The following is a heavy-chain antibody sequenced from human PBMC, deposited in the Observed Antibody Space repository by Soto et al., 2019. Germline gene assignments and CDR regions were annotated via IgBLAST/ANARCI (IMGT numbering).Heavy chain of an antibody. CDR3: AAYILGTAFGI. Sequence: PSETLSLTCAVYGGSFSSYLWSLTRQPPGKGLEWIGFINHSGSTNYNPSLKSRVTISVDTSKNQFSLKLSSVTAADMAVYYCAAYILGTAFGIGGQGTMVTVSS. J-gene: IGHJ3*02. CDR2: INHSGST. D-gene: IGHD3-16*01. CDR1: GGSFSSYL. V-gene: IGHV4-34*01.